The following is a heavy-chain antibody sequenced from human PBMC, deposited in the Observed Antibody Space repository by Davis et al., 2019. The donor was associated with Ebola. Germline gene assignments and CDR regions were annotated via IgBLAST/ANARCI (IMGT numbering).Heavy chain of an antibody. CDR2: IWYDGSNK. D-gene: IGHD4-17*01. Sequence: PGGSLRLSCAASGFTFSSYGMHWVRQAPGKGLEWVTIIWYDGSNKYYADSVKGRFTISRDNSRNTLYLQMNSLRAEDTAVYFCAKDNGHGDQDYWGQGTLVTVSS. J-gene: IGHJ4*02. CDR1: GFTFSSYG. CDR3: AKDNGHGDQDY. V-gene: IGHV3-33*06.